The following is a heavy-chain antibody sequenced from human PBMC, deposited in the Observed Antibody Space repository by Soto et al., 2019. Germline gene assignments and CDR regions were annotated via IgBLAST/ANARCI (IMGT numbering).Heavy chain of an antibody. CDR3: AKDISGESSGYDYGQGYFDY. D-gene: IGHD5-12*01. CDR1: GFTFDDYA. J-gene: IGHJ4*02. V-gene: IGHV3-9*01. Sequence: EVQLVESGGGLVQPGRSLRLSCAASGFTFDDYAMHWVRQAPGKGLEWVSGISWNSGSIGYADSVKGRFTISRDNAKNSLYLQMNSLRAEDTALYYCAKDISGESSGYDYGQGYFDYWGQGTLVTVSS. CDR2: ISWNSGSI.